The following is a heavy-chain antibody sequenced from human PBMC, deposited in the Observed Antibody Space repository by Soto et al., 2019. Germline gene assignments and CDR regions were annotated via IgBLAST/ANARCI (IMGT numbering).Heavy chain of an antibody. J-gene: IGHJ5*01. Sequence: EVQLVESGGGLVQPGGSLRLSCAASGFTSSYFHWVRQPPGKGLVWVSRINSDGSSTSYADSVKGRFTISRDNAKNTLYLQMDSLRAEDTAVYYCARGPHGYSYGDSWCQGTLVTVSS. CDR3: ARGPHGYSYGDS. CDR2: INSDGSST. D-gene: IGHD5-18*01. CDR1: GFTSSYF. V-gene: IGHV3-74*01.